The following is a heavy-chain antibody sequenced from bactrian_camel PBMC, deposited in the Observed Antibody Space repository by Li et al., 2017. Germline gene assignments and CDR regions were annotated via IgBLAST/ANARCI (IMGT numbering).Heavy chain of an antibody. CDR3: RVGSRGL. D-gene: IGHD5*01. CDR2: IYTVTGGT. J-gene: IGHJ4*01. Sequence: HVQLVESGGGSVETGGSMRLSCTASGYTHRYCWAWFRQPPGKEREPVVSIYTVTGGTKYVDSVKGLFTISQDNAKNTLYLQMTDLKYEDTGLYWCRVGSRGLWGQGTQVTVS. V-gene: IGHV3S1*01. CDR1: GYTHRYC.